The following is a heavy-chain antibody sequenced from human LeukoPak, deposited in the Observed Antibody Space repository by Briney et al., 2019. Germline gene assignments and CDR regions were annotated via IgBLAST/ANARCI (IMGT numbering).Heavy chain of an antibody. J-gene: IGHJ5*02. CDR3: ARGAGTTMDNWFDP. D-gene: IGHD6-19*01. Sequence: ASVKVSCKASGGTFSSYAISWVRQAPGQGLEWMGGIIPIFGTANYAQKFQGRVTITTDESTSTAYMELSSLRSEDTAVYYCARGAGTTMDNWFDPWGQGTLVTVSS. CDR2: IIPIFGTA. CDR1: GGTFSSYA. V-gene: IGHV1-69*05.